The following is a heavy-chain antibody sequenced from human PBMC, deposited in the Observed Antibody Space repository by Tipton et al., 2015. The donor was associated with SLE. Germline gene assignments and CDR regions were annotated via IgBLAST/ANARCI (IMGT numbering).Heavy chain of an antibody. V-gene: IGHV3-48*01. CDR1: GFTFSSYS. D-gene: IGHD1-1*01. CDR2: ISSSSSTI. J-gene: IGHJ6*02. CDR3: ATRGYQQLSYYYGMDV. Sequence: GSLRLSCAASGFTFSSYSMNWVRQAPGKGLEWVSYISSSSSTIYYADSVKGRFTISRDNAKNSLYLQMNSLRAEDTAVYYCATRGYQQLSYYYGMDVWGQGTTVTVSS.